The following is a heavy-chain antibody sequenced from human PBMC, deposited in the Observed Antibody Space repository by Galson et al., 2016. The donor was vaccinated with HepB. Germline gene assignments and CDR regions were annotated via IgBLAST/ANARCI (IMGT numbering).Heavy chain of an antibody. J-gene: IGHJ6*02. D-gene: IGHD2-15*01. CDR2: ISGSGDTT. V-gene: IGHV3-23*01. CDR1: GFTFSSYA. CDR3: AKRAHATGDYCGMDV. Sequence: SLRLPCAASGFTFSSYAMVWVRQAPGKRLAWVSAISGSGDTTYYADAVKGRFSISRDNSKNTLYLQMNSLRAEDTAVYYCAKRAHATGDYCGMDVWGQGTTVTVSS.